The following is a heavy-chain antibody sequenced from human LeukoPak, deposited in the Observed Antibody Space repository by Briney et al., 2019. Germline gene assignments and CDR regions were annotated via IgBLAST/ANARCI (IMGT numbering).Heavy chain of an antibody. J-gene: IGHJ6*03. CDR3: ARDPYSGGYGDYYYYYMDV. Sequence: PGGSLRLSCAASGFTFSSYSMNWVRQAPGKGLEGVSYISSSNSYIYYADAVKGRFTISRDNAKNSLYLQINSLRAEDTAVYYCARDPYSGGYGDYYYYYMDVWGKGTTVTISS. V-gene: IGHV3-21*01. D-gene: IGHD1-26*01. CDR2: ISSSNSYI. CDR1: GFTFSSYS.